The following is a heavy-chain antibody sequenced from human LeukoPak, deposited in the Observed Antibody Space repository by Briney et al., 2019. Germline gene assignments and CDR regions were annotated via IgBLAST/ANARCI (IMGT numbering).Heavy chain of an antibody. CDR1: GFTFSSYS. V-gene: IGHV3-21*01. D-gene: IGHD6-19*01. CDR3: ARENGSGWTGAFDI. Sequence: GGSLRLSCAASGFTFSSYSMNWVRQAPGKGLEWVSSISSSSSYIYYADSVKGRFTISRDNAKNSLYLQMNSLRAEDTAVYYCARENGSGWTGAFDIWGQGTMVIVSS. CDR2: ISSSSSYI. J-gene: IGHJ3*02.